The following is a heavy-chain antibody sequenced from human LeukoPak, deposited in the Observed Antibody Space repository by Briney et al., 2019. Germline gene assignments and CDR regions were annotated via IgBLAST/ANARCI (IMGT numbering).Heavy chain of an antibody. Sequence: SETLSLTCTVSGGSISSYYWSWTRQPPGKGLEWIGSIYSNGDTYYNPSLKSRFTTSLDTSKSQFSLKLSSVTAADTAIYFCTGELAGTTVHYWGQGTLVTISS. CDR3: TGELAGTTVHY. V-gene: IGHV4-59*12. CDR2: IYSNGDT. CDR1: GGSISSYY. J-gene: IGHJ4*02. D-gene: IGHD1-7*01.